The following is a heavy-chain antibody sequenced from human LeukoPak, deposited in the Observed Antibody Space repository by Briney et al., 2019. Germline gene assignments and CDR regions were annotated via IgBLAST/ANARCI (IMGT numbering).Heavy chain of an antibody. V-gene: IGHV3-21*01. Sequence: PGGSLRLSCAASGFTFSSYSMNWVRQAPGKGLEWVSSISSGTSHIHYADSVKGRFTISRDNAKNSLYLQMNSLRVEDTAVYYCARDSYCSGGSCYFYGMDVWGQGTTVTVSS. CDR3: ARDSYCSGGSCYFYGMDV. CDR2: ISSGTSHI. D-gene: IGHD2-15*01. J-gene: IGHJ6*02. CDR1: GFTFSSYS.